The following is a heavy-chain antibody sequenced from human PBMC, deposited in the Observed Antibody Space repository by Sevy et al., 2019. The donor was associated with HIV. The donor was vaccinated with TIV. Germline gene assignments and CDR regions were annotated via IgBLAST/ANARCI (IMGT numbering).Heavy chain of an antibody. CDR3: VRHSDSRRLSWLDT. CDR2: IYYSGTT. Sequence: QSQTLSLTCSVSNASISSSSYYWGWVRQPPGKALEWIGIIYYSGTTYYSPSHKSRVTISVDTSKNQFFLDLRSMTATDTAVYYCVRHSDSRRLSWLDTWGQGILVTVSS. J-gene: IGHJ5*02. CDR1: NASISSSSYY. D-gene: IGHD2-15*01. V-gene: IGHV4-39*01.